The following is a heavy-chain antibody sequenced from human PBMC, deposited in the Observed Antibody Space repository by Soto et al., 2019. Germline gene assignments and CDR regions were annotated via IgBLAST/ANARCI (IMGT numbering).Heavy chain of an antibody. J-gene: IGHJ5*02. V-gene: IGHV3-48*01. CDR1: GFTFSSYG. CDR2: ISSSSSTI. CDR3: ARHPERIAQIGWFDP. D-gene: IGHD6-13*01. Sequence: PGESLKISCAASGFTFSSYGMNWVRQAPGKGLEWVSYISSSSSTIYYADSVKGRFTISRDNAKNSLYLQMNSLRAEDTAVYYCARHPERIAQIGWFDPWGQGTLVTVSS.